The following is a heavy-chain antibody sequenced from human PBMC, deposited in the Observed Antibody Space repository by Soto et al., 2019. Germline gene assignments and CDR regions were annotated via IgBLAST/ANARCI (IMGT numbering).Heavy chain of an antibody. CDR3: AKGNGGYDFDHFYYFDY. CDR2: ISGSGGST. CDR1: GFTFSSYA. Sequence: GGSLRLSCAASGFTFSSYAMSWVRQAPGKGLEWVSAISGSGGSTYYADPVKGRFTISRVNSKNTLYLQMNSLRAEDTAVYYCAKGNGGYDFDHFYYFDYWGQGTLVTVSS. D-gene: IGHD5-12*01. V-gene: IGHV3-23*01. J-gene: IGHJ4*02.